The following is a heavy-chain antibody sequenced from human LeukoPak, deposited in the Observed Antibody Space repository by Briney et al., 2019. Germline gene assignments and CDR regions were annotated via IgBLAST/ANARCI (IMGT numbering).Heavy chain of an antibody. CDR1: GGSISSYY. D-gene: IGHD4-11*01. J-gene: IGHJ4*02. CDR3: AKNFGYSNSYFDY. Sequence: KPSETLPLTCTVSGGSISSYYWGWIRQTPGKGLEWIGSIDYSGSTYYNPSLRSRVTISVDTSKNQFSLRLSSVTAADTAVYYCAKNFGYSNSYFDYWGQGTLVTVSS. V-gene: IGHV4-39*01. CDR2: IDYSGST.